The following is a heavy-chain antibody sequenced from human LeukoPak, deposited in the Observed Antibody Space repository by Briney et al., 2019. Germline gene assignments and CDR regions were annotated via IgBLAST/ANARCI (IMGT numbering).Heavy chain of an antibody. CDR3: AKDRYGQLDY. CDR2: ISGSGGST. D-gene: IGHD4-17*01. Sequence: PGGSLRLSCAASGFTFSSYAMSWVRQAPGNGLEWVSAISGSGGSTYYADSVKGRFTISRDNSKNTLCLQMNSLRAEDTAVYYCAKDRYGQLDYWGQGTLVTVSS. J-gene: IGHJ4*02. CDR1: GFTFSSYA. V-gene: IGHV3-23*01.